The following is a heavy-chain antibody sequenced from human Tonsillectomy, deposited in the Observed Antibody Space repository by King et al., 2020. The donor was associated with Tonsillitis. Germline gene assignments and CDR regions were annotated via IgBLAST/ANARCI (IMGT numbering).Heavy chain of an antibody. J-gene: IGHJ6*02. V-gene: IGHV3-49*03. CDR1: GFTFGDYA. CDR2: IRSKTYGGGTT. CDR3: TRGLMLFRGVRYYYYYGMDI. D-gene: IGHD3-10*01. Sequence: VQLVESGGGLVQPGRSLRLSCAASGFTFGDYAMSWFRQAPGKGLEWVGFIRSKTYGGGTTEYAASGRGRFIISRDDSKSIAYLQMNSLKTEDTDVYYCTRGLMLFRGVRYYYYYGMDIWGQGTTVTVAS.